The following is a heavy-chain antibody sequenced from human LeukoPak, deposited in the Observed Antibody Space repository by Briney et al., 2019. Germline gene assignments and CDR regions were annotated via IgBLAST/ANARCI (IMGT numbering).Heavy chain of an antibody. CDR2: TYYGSKWYN. V-gene: IGHV6-1*01. J-gene: IGHJ4*02. CDR3: ARSGGAVAHLDY. D-gene: IGHD6-19*01. CDR1: GDSVSSNSAA. Sequence: SQTLSLTCTISGDSVSSNSAAWNWIRQSPSRGLEWLGRTYYGSKWYNDYAISVKSRITINPDTSKNQFSLQLNSVTPEDTAVYYCARSGGAVAHLDYWGQGTLVTVSS.